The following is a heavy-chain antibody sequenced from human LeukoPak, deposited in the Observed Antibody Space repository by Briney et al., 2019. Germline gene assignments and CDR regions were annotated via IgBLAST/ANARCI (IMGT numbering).Heavy chain of an antibody. CDR3: ARGRSSAVAGQWIDS. Sequence: SETLSLTCAVFGVSFSGYHWSWIRQPPGKGLEWIGEINHSGSTNYNPSLKSRVTISVDTSKNQFSLKLSSVTAADTAVYYCARGRSSAVAGQWIDSWGQGTLVTVSS. CDR1: GVSFSGYH. V-gene: IGHV4-34*01. D-gene: IGHD6-19*01. CDR2: INHSGST. J-gene: IGHJ4*02.